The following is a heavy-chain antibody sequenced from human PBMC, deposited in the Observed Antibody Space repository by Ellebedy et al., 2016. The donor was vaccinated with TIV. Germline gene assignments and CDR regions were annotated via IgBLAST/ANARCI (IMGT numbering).Heavy chain of an antibody. J-gene: IGHJ4*02. Sequence: SETLSLTXAVYGGSFSGYYWSWIRQPPGKGLEWIGEINHSESTNYNPSLKSRVTISVDTSKNQFSLKLSSVTAADTAVYYCASWYYGSESKNNYWGQGTLVTVSS. CDR1: GGSFSGYY. CDR2: INHSEST. V-gene: IGHV4-34*01. CDR3: ASWYYGSESKNNY. D-gene: IGHD3-10*01.